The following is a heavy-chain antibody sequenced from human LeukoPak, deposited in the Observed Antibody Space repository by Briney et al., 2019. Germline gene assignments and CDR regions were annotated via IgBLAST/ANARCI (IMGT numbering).Heavy chain of an antibody. CDR3: ARRDYYDSSGTYDGGAFDI. CDR1: GYSFTDYW. Sequence: GESLKISCKGSGYSFTDYWIGWVRQMPGKGLEWMGIIYPGDSDTRYSLSFQGQATISVDKSISTAYLHWSSLKAPDTAMYYCARRDYYDSSGTYDGGAFDIWGQGTMVTVSS. CDR2: IYPGDSDT. V-gene: IGHV5-51*01. J-gene: IGHJ3*02. D-gene: IGHD3-22*01.